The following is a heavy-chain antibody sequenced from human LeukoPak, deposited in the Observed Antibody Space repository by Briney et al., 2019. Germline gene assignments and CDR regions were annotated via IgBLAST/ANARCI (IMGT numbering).Heavy chain of an antibody. CDR2: IIPIFGTA. J-gene: IGHJ5*02. V-gene: IGHV1-69*06. CDR1: GGTFSSYA. CDR3: ARVGGDFSWFDP. Sequence: ASVKVSCKASGGTFSSYAISWVRQAPGQGLEWMGGIIPIFGTANYAQKFQGRVTITADKSTSTAYMELSSLRSEDTAVYYCARVGGDFSWFDPWGQGTLVTVSS. D-gene: IGHD4-17*01.